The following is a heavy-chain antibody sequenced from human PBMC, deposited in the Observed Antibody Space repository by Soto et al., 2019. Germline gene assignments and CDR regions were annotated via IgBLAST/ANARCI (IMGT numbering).Heavy chain of an antibody. V-gene: IGHV4-30-4*08. Sequence: PSETLSLTCTVSGCSISSGDYYWSWIRQVPKKGLEWIGYIYYSGSTYYNPSLKSRVTVSVDTSKNQFSLNLRSVTAADTAVYYCARLPSRHLVDYWGQGTLVTVSS. CDR1: GCSISSGDYY. CDR2: IYYSGST. CDR3: ARLPSRHLVDY. D-gene: IGHD3-3*02. J-gene: IGHJ4*02.